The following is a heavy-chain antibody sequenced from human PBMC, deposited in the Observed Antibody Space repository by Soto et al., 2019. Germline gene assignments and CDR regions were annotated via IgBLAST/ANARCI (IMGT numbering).Heavy chain of an antibody. CDR1: GYRFTISW. CDR2: VYPSDSDF. J-gene: IGHJ4*02. D-gene: IGHD3-16*01. Sequence: GESLHLSCQFSGYRFTISWIGWVRQLPRKGLECLGNVYPSDSDFRYSPSFEGRVTISADNSINTAYLHLLNLKASDTAIYYCTKGATSPFGYWGQGTPVTVSS. CDR3: TKGATSPFGY. V-gene: IGHV5-51*01.